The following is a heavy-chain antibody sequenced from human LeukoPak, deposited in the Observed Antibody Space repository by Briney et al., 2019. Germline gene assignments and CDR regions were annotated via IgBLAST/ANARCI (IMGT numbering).Heavy chain of an antibody. CDR2: ISSSSSYI. J-gene: IGHJ4*02. Sequence: GGSLRLSCAASGFTFSSYSMNWVRQAPGKGLEWVSSISSSSSYIYYADSVKGRFTISRDNAKNSLYLQMNSLRAEDTAVYYCATEQVIAVAGTGDYWGQGTLVTVSS. CDR1: GFTFSSYS. CDR3: ATEQVIAVAGTGDY. D-gene: IGHD6-19*01. V-gene: IGHV3-21*01.